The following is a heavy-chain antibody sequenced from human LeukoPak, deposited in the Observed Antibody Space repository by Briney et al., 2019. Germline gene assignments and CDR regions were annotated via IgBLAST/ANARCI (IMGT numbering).Heavy chain of an antibody. CDR3: ARVRCSGGSCPYYYYYYYMDV. V-gene: IGHV4-39*07. J-gene: IGHJ6*03. CDR2: IHYSGST. D-gene: IGHD2-15*01. CDR1: GGSISSSSYY. Sequence: SETLSLTRTVSGGSISSSSYYWAWIRQPPGKGLEWIGSIHYSGSTYYNPSLQSRVTISIDTSKNQFSLKLRFVTAADTAVYYCARVRCSGGSCPYYYYYYYMDVWGTGTTVTVSS.